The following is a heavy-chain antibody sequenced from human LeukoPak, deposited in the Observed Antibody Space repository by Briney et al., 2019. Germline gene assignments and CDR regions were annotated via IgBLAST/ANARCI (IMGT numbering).Heavy chain of an antibody. Sequence: SQTLSLTCTVSGGSISSGDYYWSWIRQPPGKGLEWIGYIYYSGSTYYNPSLKSRVTIAVDTSKNQFSLKLSSVTAADTAVYYCARDRSECSYGYINWFDPWGQGTLVTVSS. V-gene: IGHV4-30-4*01. J-gene: IGHJ5*02. CDR2: IYYSGST. CDR3: ARDRSECSYGYINWFDP. CDR1: GGSISSGDYY. D-gene: IGHD5-18*01.